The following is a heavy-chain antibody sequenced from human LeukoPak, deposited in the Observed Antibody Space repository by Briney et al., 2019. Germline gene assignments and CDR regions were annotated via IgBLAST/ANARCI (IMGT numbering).Heavy chain of an antibody. J-gene: IGHJ4*02. CDR2: ISSSGSTI. V-gene: IGHV3-11*01. Sequence: GGSLRLSCAASGFTFSDYYMSWIRQAPGKGLEWVSYISSSGSTIYYADSVKGRFTISRDNAKNSLYLQMNSLRAEDTAVYYCARDLSPVPGGYDRVGIDYWGQGTLVTVSS. D-gene: IGHD5-12*01. CDR3: ARDLSPVPGGYDRVGIDY. CDR1: GFTFSDYY.